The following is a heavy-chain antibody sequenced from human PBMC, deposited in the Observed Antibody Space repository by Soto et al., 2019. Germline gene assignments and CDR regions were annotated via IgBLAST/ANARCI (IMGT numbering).Heavy chain of an antibody. CDR2: IIPILGIP. CDR3: ARFFGSYGMDV. V-gene: IGHV1-69*02. J-gene: IGHJ6*02. CDR1: GGTFSSYT. Sequence: QVQLVQSGAEVKKPGSSVKVSCKGPGGTFSSYTISWVRQAPGQELEWMGRIIPILGIPNYAQKFQGRVTITADKSTSTAYMELSSLRSEHTAVYYCARFFGSYGMDVWGQGTTVTVSS. D-gene: IGHD3-10*01.